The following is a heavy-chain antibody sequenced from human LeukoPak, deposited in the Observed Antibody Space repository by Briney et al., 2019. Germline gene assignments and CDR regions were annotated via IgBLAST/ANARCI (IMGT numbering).Heavy chain of an antibody. CDR1: GYTFTGYW. D-gene: IGHD6-19*01. CDR3: ARGIAVEYYFDY. Sequence: ASVKVSCKAFGYTFTGYWMHWVRQAPGQGPEWMGVISPSGGSTIYAQKFKGRVTLTRDMSTSTDYLELSSLRPEDTAVYYCARGIAVEYYFDYWGQGTLVTVSS. V-gene: IGHV1-46*01. J-gene: IGHJ4*02. CDR2: ISPSGGST.